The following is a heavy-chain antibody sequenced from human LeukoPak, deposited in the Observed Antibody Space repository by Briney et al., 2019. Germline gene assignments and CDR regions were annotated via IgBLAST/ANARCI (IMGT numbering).Heavy chain of an antibody. Sequence: GASVKVSCKASGYTFTGYYMHWVRQAPGQGLEWMGWINPNSGGTNYAQKFQGRVTMTRDTSISTAYMELSRLRSDDTAVYYCARASGDSTRGFWSGYYSYAGYWGQGTLVTVSS. J-gene: IGHJ4*02. CDR2: INPNSGGT. CDR1: GYTFTGYY. V-gene: IGHV1-2*02. D-gene: IGHD3-3*01. CDR3: ARASGDSTRGFWSGYYSYAGY.